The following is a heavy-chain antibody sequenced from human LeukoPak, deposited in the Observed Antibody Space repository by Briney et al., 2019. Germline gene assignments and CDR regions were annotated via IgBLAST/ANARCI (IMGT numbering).Heavy chain of an antibody. J-gene: IGHJ3*01. Sequence: ASVKVSCKTSGYTFISYGISWVRQAPGQGLEWLGWISGYTGNTNSAQKFQGRITMTTDTSTATVYMNLRSLRSDDTAVYYCARDCSGDSCYYWGHDLFDVWGQGTMVTVSS. CDR3: ARDCSGDSCYYWGHDLFDV. V-gene: IGHV1-18*01. CDR1: GYTFISYG. CDR2: ISGYTGNT. D-gene: IGHD2-15*01.